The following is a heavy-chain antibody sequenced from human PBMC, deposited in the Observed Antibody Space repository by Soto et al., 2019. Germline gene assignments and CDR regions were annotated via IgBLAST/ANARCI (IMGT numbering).Heavy chain of an antibody. Sequence: QVQLQESGPGLVKPSQTLSLTCTVSGGSISSGGYYWSWIRQHPGKGLEWIGYIYYSGSTYYNPSLKSRVTISVDTSKNQFSLKLSSVIAAYTAVYYCASRTMVMSAFDIWGQGTMVTVSS. J-gene: IGHJ3*02. CDR1: GGSISSGGYY. CDR3: ASRTMVMSAFDI. V-gene: IGHV4-31*03. CDR2: IYYSGST. D-gene: IGHD3-10*01.